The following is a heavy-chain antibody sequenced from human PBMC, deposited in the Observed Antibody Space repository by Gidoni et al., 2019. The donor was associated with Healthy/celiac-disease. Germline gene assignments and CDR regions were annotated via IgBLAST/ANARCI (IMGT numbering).Heavy chain of an antibody. J-gene: IGHJ4*02. D-gene: IGHD3-3*01. CDR1: GFTFSSYA. CDR3: AKDVYYDFWSGYNYFDY. CDR2: ISGSGGST. Sequence: EVQLLESGGGLVQPGGSMRLSCAASGFTFSSYAMSWVRQAPGTGLEWVSAISGSGGSTYYADSVKGRFTISRDNSKNTLYLQMNSLRAEDTAVYYCAKDVYYDFWSGYNYFDYWGQGTLVTVSS. V-gene: IGHV3-23*01.